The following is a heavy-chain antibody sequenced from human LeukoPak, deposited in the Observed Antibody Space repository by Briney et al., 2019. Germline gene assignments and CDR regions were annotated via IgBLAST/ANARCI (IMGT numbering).Heavy chain of an antibody. V-gene: IGHV4-34*01. CDR3: ARGPAPGYDDTSPFDY. D-gene: IGHD3-22*01. CDR1: GGSFSGYY. J-gene: IGHJ4*02. Sequence: PSETLSLTCAVYGGSFSGYYWSWIRQPPGKGLEWIGEINHSGSTNYNPSLKSRVTISVDTSKNQFSLKLSSVTAADTAVYYCARGPAPGYDDTSPFDYWGQGTLVTVSS. CDR2: INHSGST.